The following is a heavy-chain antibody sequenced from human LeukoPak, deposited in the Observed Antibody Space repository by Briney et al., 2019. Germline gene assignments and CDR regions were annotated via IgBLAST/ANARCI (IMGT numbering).Heavy chain of an antibody. CDR3: ASAAGPFDN. V-gene: IGHV3-30*02. CDR1: GFTFSTYG. Sequence: GGSLRLSCAASGFTFSTYGMHWGRQAPGKGLEWVTFTRYDGYIKYYAQSVKGRFTISRDNSKNTLYLQMNSLRAEDTAVYYCASAAGPFDNWGQGTLVTVSS. CDR2: TRYDGYIK. D-gene: IGHD6-13*01. J-gene: IGHJ4*02.